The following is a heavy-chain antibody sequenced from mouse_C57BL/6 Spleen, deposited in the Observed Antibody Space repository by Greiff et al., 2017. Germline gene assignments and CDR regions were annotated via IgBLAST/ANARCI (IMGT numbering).Heavy chain of an antibody. CDR2: IYPGGGDT. CDR3: ARRYCGSSYDFDY. Sequence: QVQLQQSGAELVKPGASVKISCKASGYAFSSYWMNWVKQRPGKGLEWIGRIYPGGGDTNYNGKFKGKATLTADKSSSTAYMQLSSLTSEDSAVYFCARRYCGSSYDFDYWGQGTTLTVSS. V-gene: IGHV1-80*01. CDR1: GYAFSSYW. D-gene: IGHD1-1*01. J-gene: IGHJ2*01.